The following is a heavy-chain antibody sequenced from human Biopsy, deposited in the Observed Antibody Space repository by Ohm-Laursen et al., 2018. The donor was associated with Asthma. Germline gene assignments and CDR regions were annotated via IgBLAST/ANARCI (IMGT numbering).Heavy chain of an antibody. Sequence: SLRLSCAATGFSFNSYGVHWVRQAPGKGLEWVAVMSFDGRQTYYADSVKGRFTISRDNSKNTLYLQMNSLRAEDTVVYYCAKERYYDFWSGYPIWGQGTMVTVSS. D-gene: IGHD3-3*01. CDR2: MSFDGRQT. CDR1: GFSFNSYG. CDR3: AKERYYDFWSGYPI. J-gene: IGHJ3*02. V-gene: IGHV3-30*18.